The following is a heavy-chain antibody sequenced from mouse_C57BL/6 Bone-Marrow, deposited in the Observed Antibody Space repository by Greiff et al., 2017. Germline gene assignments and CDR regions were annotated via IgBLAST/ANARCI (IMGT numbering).Heavy chain of an antibody. D-gene: IGHD2-12*01. Sequence: VQLQQPGAELVKPGASVKMSCKASGYTFTSYWITWVKQRPGQGLEWIGDIYPGSGSTNYNEKFKSKATLTVDTSSSTAYMQLSSLTSEDSAVYYCARSYDSSSWFAYWGQGTLVTVSA. CDR1: GYTFTSYW. CDR2: IYPGSGST. V-gene: IGHV1-55*01. J-gene: IGHJ3*01. CDR3: ARSYDSSSWFAY.